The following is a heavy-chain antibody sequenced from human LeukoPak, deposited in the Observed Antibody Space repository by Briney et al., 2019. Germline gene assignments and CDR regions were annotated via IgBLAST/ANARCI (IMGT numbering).Heavy chain of an antibody. Sequence: SETLSLTFTVSVGSNSSYYWSWIRQPPGKGLEGIGYIYTSGSTNYNPSLKGRVTISVDTSKTQFSLKLSSVTAADTAVYYCARQDEGPGAFDYWGQGTLVAVSS. J-gene: IGHJ4*02. CDR2: IYTSGST. CDR1: VGSNSSYY. D-gene: IGHD7-27*01. CDR3: ARQDEGPGAFDY. V-gene: IGHV4-4*09.